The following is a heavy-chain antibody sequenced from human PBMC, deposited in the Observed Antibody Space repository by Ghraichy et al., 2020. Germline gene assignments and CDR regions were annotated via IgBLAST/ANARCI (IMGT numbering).Heavy chain of an antibody. J-gene: IGHJ4*02. V-gene: IGHV3-43*02. D-gene: IGHD5-18*01. CDR2: ISGDGGST. CDR1: GFTFDDYA. Sequence: GGSLRLSCAVSGFTFDDYAMHWVRQAPGKGLEWVSLISGDGGSTYYADSVKGRFTISRDNKKNSLFLQMNSLRTEDTALYYCARPPAPWIQLWLTFWGQGTLVTVSS. CDR3: ARPPAPWIQLWLTF.